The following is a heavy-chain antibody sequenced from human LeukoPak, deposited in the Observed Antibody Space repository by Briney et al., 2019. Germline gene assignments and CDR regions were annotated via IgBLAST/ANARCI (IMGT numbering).Heavy chain of an antibody. D-gene: IGHD6-6*01. J-gene: IGHJ3*02. V-gene: IGHV3-23*01. CDR2: INDNGADT. CDR1: GFTFSSYA. CDR3: ARDTEYSSSSIAFDI. Sequence: GGSLRLSCAASGFTFSSYAMSWVRQAPGKGLKWVSTINDNGADTYYADSVKGRFTISRDNSYNTVSLQMNNLRDEDTAVYYCARDTEYSSSSIAFDIWGQGTMVTVSS.